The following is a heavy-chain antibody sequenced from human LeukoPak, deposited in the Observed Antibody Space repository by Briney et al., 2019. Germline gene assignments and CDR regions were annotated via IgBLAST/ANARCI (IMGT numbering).Heavy chain of an antibody. D-gene: IGHD5-18*01. V-gene: IGHV1-46*02. J-gene: IGHJ4*02. CDR3: AREGAGDTAMVVFDY. CDR2: INPSGGGT. CDR1: GYTFNNYY. Sequence: GASVKVSCKASGYTFNNYYMYWVRQAPGQGLEWMGMINPSGGGTSYAQKFQGRVTITADESTSTAYMELSSLRSEDTAVYYCAREGAGDTAMVVFDYWGQGTLVTVSS.